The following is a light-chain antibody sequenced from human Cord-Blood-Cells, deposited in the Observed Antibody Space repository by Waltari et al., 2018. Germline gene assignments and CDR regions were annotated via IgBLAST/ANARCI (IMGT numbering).Light chain of an antibody. Sequence: DIQTTHSPSSLSASEVYRATITCRASQSISSYLNWYQQKPGKAPKLLIYAASSLQSGVPSRFSGSGSGTDFTLTISSLQPEDFATYYCQQSYSTPRYTFGQGTKLEIK. CDR2: AAS. CDR3: QQSYSTPRYT. CDR1: QSISSY. J-gene: IGKJ2*01. V-gene: IGKV1-39*01.